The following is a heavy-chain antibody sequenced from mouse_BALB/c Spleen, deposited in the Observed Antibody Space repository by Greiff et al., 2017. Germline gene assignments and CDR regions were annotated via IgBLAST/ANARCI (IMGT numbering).Heavy chain of an antibody. CDR1: GDSITSCY. CDR3: ARSYGYDAWFAY. D-gene: IGHD2-2*01. CDR2: ISYSGST. V-gene: IGHV3-8*02. J-gene: IGHJ3*01. Sequence: EVQLQESGPSLVKPSQTLSLTCSVTGDSITSCYWNWIRKFPGNKLEYMGYISYSGSTYYNPSLKSRISIARDTSKNQYYLQLNSVTTEDTATYYCARSYGYDAWFAYWGQGTLVTVSA.